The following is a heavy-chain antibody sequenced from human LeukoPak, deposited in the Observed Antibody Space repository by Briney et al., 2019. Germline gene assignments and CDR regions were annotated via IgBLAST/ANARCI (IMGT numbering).Heavy chain of an antibody. J-gene: IGHJ5*02. V-gene: IGHV3-30*02. CDR2: IRYDGSNK. Sequence: SGGSLRLXCAASGFTFSAYGMHWVRQAPGKGLEWVAFIRYDGSNKYYADSVKGRFTISRDNSRNTLYLQMNSLRAEDTAVYYCAKVAAAAGSGEGNWFDPWGQGTLVTVSS. CDR1: GFTFSAYG. D-gene: IGHD6-13*01. CDR3: AKVAAAAGSGEGNWFDP.